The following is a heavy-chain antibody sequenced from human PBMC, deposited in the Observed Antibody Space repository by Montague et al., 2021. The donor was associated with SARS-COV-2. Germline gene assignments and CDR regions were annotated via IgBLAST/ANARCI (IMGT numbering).Heavy chain of an antibody. CDR3: ARHRVASEWNCFDP. V-gene: IGHV4-39*01. CDR2: VYYSGST. CDR1: GVSISGYTYF. D-gene: IGHD3-3*01. Sequence: SETLSLTCTVSGVSISGYTYFWGWIRQPPGKGLEWIASVYYSGSTYYNPSLKSRVTISVDTSKNQSSLQVGSVTAADSAIYYCARHRVASEWNCFDPWGRGTLVTVSS. J-gene: IGHJ5*02.